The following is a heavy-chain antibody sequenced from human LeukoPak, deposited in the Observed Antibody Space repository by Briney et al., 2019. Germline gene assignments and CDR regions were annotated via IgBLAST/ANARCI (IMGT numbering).Heavy chain of an antibody. CDR3: ARSGFLEWLYDY. CDR1: GYTFTGYY. CDR2: INPNSGDT. D-gene: IGHD3-3*01. J-gene: IGHJ4*02. Sequence: GASVKVSCKASGYTFTGYYLHWVRQAPGQGLEWMGWINPNSGDTNSAQKIQGRVTMTRDTSMSTAYMEVSRLRSGDTAVYYCARSGFLEWLYDYWGQGTPVTVSS. V-gene: IGHV1-2*02.